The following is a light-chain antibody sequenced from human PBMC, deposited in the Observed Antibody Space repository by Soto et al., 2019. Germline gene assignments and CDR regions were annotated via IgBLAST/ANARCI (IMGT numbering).Light chain of an antibody. J-gene: IGLJ2*01. CDR3: NSYTSSSTLVV. CDR1: SSDVGGYNY. V-gene: IGLV2-14*01. Sequence: QSALTQPASVSGSPGQSITISCTGTSSDVGGYNYVSWYQQYPGKAPKLMIYDVSNRPSGVSNRFSGSKSGNTASLTISGLQAEDEADYYCNSYTSSSTLVVFGGGTKLTVL. CDR2: DVS.